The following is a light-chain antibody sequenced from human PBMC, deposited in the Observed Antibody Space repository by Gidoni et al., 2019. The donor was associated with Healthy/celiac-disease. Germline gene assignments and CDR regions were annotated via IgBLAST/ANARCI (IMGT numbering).Light chain of an antibody. J-gene: IGLJ1*01. CDR2: EVS. CDR3: SSYTSSSTLV. V-gene: IGLV2-14*01. CDR1: SSDVGGYNY. Sequence: QSALTQPASVSGSPGQPITISCTGTSSDVGGYNYVSCYQQHPGKAPKLMIYEVSNRPSGVSNRFSGSKSGNTASLTISGLQAEDEADYYCSSYTSSSTLVFGTGTKVTVL.